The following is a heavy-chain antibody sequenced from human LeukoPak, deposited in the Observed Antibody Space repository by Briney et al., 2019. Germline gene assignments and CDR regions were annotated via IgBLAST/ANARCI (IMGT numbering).Heavy chain of an antibody. CDR2: ISAYNGST. J-gene: IGHJ3*02. CDR1: GYTFTSYG. CDR3: ARARAPVTRISSFDI. D-gene: IGHD4-17*01. Sequence: ASVKVSCKASGYTFTSYGISWVRQAPGQGLEWMGWISAYNGSTNYAQKLQGRVTMTTDTSTSTAYMELRSLRSDDTAVYYCARARAPVTRISSFDIWGQGTMVTVSS. V-gene: IGHV1-18*01.